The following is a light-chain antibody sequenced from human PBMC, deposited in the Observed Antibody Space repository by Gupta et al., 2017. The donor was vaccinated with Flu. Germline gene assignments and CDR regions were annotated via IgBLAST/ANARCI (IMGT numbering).Light chain of an antibody. CDR1: QDISND. V-gene: IGKV1-33*01. Sequence: DIQMTQYPSSLSASVGDRVTITCQASQDISNDLNCYQQKPGKAPKLLIYDASNLETGVPSRFSGSGSGTDFTLTIRSLQPEDIATYYCQQYDNLLLTFGEGTKLEIK. J-gene: IGKJ2*01. CDR3: QQYDNLLLT. CDR2: DAS.